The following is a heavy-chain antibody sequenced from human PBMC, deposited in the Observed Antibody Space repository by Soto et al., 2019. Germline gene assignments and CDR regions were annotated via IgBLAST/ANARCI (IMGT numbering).Heavy chain of an antibody. D-gene: IGHD6-13*01. Sequence: QVQLQQWGAGLLKPSETLSLTCAVYGGSFSGYYWSWIRQPPGKGLEWIGEINHSGSTNYNPSLKSRVTISVDTSKNQFSLKLSSVTAADTAVYYCARGFPLRGYSSSWYHDYWGQGTLVTVSS. CDR2: INHSGST. CDR3: ARGFPLRGYSSSWYHDY. CDR1: GGSFSGYY. J-gene: IGHJ4*02. V-gene: IGHV4-34*01.